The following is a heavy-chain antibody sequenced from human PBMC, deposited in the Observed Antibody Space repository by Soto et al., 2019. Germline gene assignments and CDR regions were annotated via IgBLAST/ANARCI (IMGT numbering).Heavy chain of an antibody. Sequence: ASETLSLTCTVSGGSISSYYWSWIRQPPGKGLEWIGYIYYSGSTNYNPSLKSRVTISVDTSKNQFSLKLSSVTAADTAVYYCARLKLGGYDHYYYYYMDVWGKGTTVTVSS. J-gene: IGHJ6*03. V-gene: IGHV4-59*08. CDR2: IYYSGST. D-gene: IGHD5-12*01. CDR1: GGSISSYY. CDR3: ARLKLGGYDHYYYYYMDV.